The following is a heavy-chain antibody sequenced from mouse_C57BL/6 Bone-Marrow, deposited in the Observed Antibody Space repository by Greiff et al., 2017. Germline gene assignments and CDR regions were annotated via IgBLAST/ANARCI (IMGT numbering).Heavy chain of an antibody. J-gene: IGHJ4*01. CDR3: TAEVFYYDYDGYAFDS. D-gene: IGHD2-4*01. V-gene: IGHV6-3*01. CDR2: IRLKSDNYAT. CDR1: GFTFSNYW. Sequence: EVQVVESGGGLVQPGGSMKLSCVASGFTFSNYWMNWVRQSPEKGLEWVAQIRLKSDNYATHYAESVKGRFTISRDDSKSSVYMQMNKLRAEDTXIYYCTAEVFYYDYDGYAFDSWGQGTSVTVSS.